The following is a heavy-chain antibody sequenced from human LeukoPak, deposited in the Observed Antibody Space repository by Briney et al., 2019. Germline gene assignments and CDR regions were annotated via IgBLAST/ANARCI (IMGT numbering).Heavy chain of an antibody. CDR2: IYYSGST. Sequence: PSETLSLTCTVSGGSISSYYWSWIRQPPGKGLEWIGYIYYSGSTNYNPSLKSRVTISVDTSKNQFSLKLSSVTAADTAVYYCARVYYDILTGYPLDAFDIWGQGTMVTVSS. D-gene: IGHD3-9*01. CDR3: ARVYYDILTGYPLDAFDI. J-gene: IGHJ3*02. V-gene: IGHV4-59*12. CDR1: GGSISSYY.